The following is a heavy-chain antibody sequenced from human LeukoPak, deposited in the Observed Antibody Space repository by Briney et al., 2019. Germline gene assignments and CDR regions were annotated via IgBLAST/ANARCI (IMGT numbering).Heavy chain of an antibody. D-gene: IGHD3-10*01. Sequence: TGGSLRLSCSASGFTFSSYAMHWVRQAPGKGLEYVSAISSNGGSTYYADSVKGRFTISRDNSQNTLYLQMSSLRAEDTAVYYCVKDKGSGSSYYYYYDMDVWGKGTTVTVSS. CDR2: ISSNGGST. V-gene: IGHV3-64D*06. J-gene: IGHJ6*04. CDR1: GFTFSSYA. CDR3: VKDKGSGSSYYYYYDMDV.